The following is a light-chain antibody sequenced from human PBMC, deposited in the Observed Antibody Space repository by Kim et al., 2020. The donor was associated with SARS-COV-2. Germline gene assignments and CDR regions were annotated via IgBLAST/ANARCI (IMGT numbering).Light chain of an antibody. CDR2: GKN. CDR3: NSRDNSGDHVV. CDR1: SLKTYY. V-gene: IGLV3-19*01. Sequence: SSELTQDPAVSVALGQTVRITCQGDSLKTYYETWYQQKPGQAPIVVIYGKNNRPSGIPDRFSGSSSGNTASLTVTGAQAVDEADYYCNSRDNSGDHVVFGGGTKLTVL. J-gene: IGLJ2*01.